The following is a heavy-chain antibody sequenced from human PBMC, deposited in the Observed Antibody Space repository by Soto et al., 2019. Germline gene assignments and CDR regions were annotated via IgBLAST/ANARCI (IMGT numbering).Heavy chain of an antibody. CDR3: ARLAENIVVVPANNLPDRFDY. J-gene: IGHJ4*02. Sequence: GESLKISCKGSGYSFTSYWIGWVRQMPGKGLEWMGIIYPGDSDTRYSPSFQGQVTISADKSISTAYLQWSSLKASDTAMYYCARLAENIVVVPANNLPDRFDYWGQGTLVTVSS. D-gene: IGHD2-2*01. V-gene: IGHV5-51*01. CDR2: IYPGDSDT. CDR1: GYSFTSYW.